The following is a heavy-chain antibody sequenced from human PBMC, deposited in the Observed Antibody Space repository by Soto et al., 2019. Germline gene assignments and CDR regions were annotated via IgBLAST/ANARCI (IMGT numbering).Heavy chain of an antibody. CDR3: ARESPLTGYDYIWGSYRPNYYYMAV. D-gene: IGHD3-16*02. CDR1: GFTFSSYG. CDR2: IWYDGSNK. J-gene: IGHJ6*03. Sequence: PGGSLRLSCAASGFTFSSYGMHWVRQAPGKGQEWVAVIWYDGSNKYYADSVKGRFTISRDNSKNTLYLQMNSLRAEDTAVYYCARESPLTGYDYIWGSYRPNYYYMAVCGKGTTVTGSS. V-gene: IGHV3-33*01.